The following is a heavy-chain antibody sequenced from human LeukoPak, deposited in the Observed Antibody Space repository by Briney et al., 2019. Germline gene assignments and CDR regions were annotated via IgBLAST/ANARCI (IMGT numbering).Heavy chain of an antibody. J-gene: IGHJ4*02. Sequence: GGSLRLSCAASGFTFSSYAMSWVRQAPGKGLEWLSAMTGPADTTYYAESVKGRFTTSRDYSKSMVFLQMNSLRVEDTAIYYCAKGAEIDHWGQGTLVTVSS. CDR2: MTGPADTT. V-gene: IGHV3-23*01. CDR1: GFTFSSYA. CDR3: AKGAEIDH.